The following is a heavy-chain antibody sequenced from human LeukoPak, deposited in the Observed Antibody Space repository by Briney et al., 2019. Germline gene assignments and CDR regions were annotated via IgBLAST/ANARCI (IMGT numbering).Heavy chain of an antibody. CDR2: IYPGDSDT. D-gene: IGHD4-11*01. CDR3: ARTKASNYRTPDYYYGMDV. Sequence: GESLKISCKGSGYSFTSYWIGWVRPMPGKGLEWMGIIYPGDSDTRYSPSFQGQVTISADKSISTAYLQWSSLKASDTAMYYCARTKASNYRTPDYYYGMDVWGQGTTVTVSS. V-gene: IGHV5-51*01. J-gene: IGHJ6*02. CDR1: GYSFTSYW.